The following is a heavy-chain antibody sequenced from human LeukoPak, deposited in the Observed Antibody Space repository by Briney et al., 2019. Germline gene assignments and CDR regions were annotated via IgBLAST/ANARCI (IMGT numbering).Heavy chain of an antibody. D-gene: IGHD3-22*01. CDR1: GGSISSGDYS. Sequence: SQTPSLTCAVSGGSISSGDYSWSWIRQPPGKGLEWIGYIFQSGSTYYNPSLKSRVTISVDRSKNQFSLKLSSVTAADTAVYYCAREYYYDSSGYYPSYYNWFDPWGQGTLVTVSS. CDR3: AREYYYDSSGYYPSYYNWFDP. V-gene: IGHV4-30-2*02. J-gene: IGHJ5*02. CDR2: IFQSGST.